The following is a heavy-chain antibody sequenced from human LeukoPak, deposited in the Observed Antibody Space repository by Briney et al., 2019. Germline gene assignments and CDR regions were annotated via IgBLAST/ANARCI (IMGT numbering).Heavy chain of an antibody. CDR3: ARGDPIDY. CDR1: GGSISTYY. V-gene: IGHV4-59*01. CDR2: VYYTGST. Sequence: SETLSLTCTVSGGSISTYYWSWIRQPPGKGLEWIGRVYYTGSTDYNPSLKSRVTISIDTSKKQFSLKLSSVTAADTAVYYCARGDPIDYWGQGTLVTVSS. J-gene: IGHJ4*02.